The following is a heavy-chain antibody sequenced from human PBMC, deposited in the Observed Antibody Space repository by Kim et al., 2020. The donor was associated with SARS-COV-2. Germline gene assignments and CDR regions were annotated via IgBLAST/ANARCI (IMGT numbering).Heavy chain of an antibody. J-gene: IGHJ5*02. CDR3: ARWRDSGFGELAWFDP. V-gene: IGHV1-3*01. CDR1: GYTFTSYA. D-gene: IGHD3-10*01. Sequence: ASVKVSCKASGYTFTSYAMHWVRQAPGQRLEWMGWINAGNGNTKYSQKFQGRVTITRDTSASTAYMELSSLRSEDTAVYYCARWRDSGFGELAWFDPRGQGTLVTVSS. CDR2: INAGNGNT.